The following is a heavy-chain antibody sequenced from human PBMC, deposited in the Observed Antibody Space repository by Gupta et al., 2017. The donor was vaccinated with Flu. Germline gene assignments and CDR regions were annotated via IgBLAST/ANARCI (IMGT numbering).Heavy chain of an antibody. D-gene: IGHD4-17*01. J-gene: IGHJ5*02. V-gene: IGHV3-23*01. Sequence: EVQLLESGGGLVQPGGSLRLSCAASGFPFSSYAMSWVRKAPGKGLEWVSAISGSGGSTYYADSVKGRFTISRDNSKNTLYLQMNSLRAEDTAVYYCANDAGGDKHVFWFDPWGQGTLVTVSS. CDR1: GFPFSSYA. CDR3: ANDAGGDKHVFWFDP. CDR2: ISGSGGST.